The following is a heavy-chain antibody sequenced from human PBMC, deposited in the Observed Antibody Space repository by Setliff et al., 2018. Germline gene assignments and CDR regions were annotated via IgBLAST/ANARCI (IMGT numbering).Heavy chain of an antibody. CDR3: AKGGNITRETYYYYSMDV. D-gene: IGHD1-20*01. CDR2: IGPYNGNT. V-gene: IGHV1-18*01. CDR1: GYTFTRYG. J-gene: IGHJ6*02. Sequence: ASVKVSCKASGYTFTRYGISWVRQAPGKGFEWMGWIGPYNGNTYYAQKFQGRVAITTDTSTSTAYMELRSLRSDDTAVYYCAKGGNITRETYYYYSMDVWGQGTTVTVSS.